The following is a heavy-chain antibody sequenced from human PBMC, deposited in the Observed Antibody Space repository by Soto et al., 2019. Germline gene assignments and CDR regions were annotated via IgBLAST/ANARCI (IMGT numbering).Heavy chain of an antibody. V-gene: IGHV4-4*02. J-gene: IGHJ4*02. CDR2: IHHSGSS. Sequence: QVQLQESGPGLVKPSGTLSLTCAVSGDSVSGTNWWSWVRQPPGKGLEWIGEIHHSGSSNYNPSLKTRVTISVDKSKDQLSLKVRSVTAADTAVYYCVRAPHYWGQGTLVTVSS. CDR3: VRAPHY. CDR1: GDSVSGTNW.